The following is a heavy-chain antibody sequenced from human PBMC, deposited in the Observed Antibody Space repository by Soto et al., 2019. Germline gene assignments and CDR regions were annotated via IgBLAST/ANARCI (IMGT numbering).Heavy chain of an antibody. J-gene: IGHJ4*02. D-gene: IGHD6-19*01. CDR1: GFTFSSYG. CDR3: ARDRYSSGWYDLDY. V-gene: IGHV3-33*01. CDR2: IWYDGSNK. Sequence: QVQLVESGGGVVQPGRSLRLSCAASGFTFSSYGMHWVRQAPGKGLEWVAVIWYDGSNKDYADSVKGRFTISRDNSKNTPYLQMNSLRAEDTAVYYCARDRYSSGWYDLDYWGQGTLVTVSS.